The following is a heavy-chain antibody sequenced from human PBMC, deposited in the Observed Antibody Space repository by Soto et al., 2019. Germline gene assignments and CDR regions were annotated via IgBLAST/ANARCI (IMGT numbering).Heavy chain of an antibody. CDR2: IYWDDDK. Sequence: QITLKESGPTLVKPTQTLTLTCTFSGFSLSTSGVGVGWIRQPPGKALEWLALIYWDDDKRYSSSLKSRLTTTKDTCKNPVVLTTTNMDPVHTATYYCAHDYGDYIWDYWGQGTLVTVSS. D-gene: IGHD4-17*01. CDR1: GFSLSTSGVG. V-gene: IGHV2-5*02. CDR3: AHDYGDYIWDY. J-gene: IGHJ4*02.